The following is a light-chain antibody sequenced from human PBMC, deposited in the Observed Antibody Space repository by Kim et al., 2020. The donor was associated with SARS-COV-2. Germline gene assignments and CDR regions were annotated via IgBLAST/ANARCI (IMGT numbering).Light chain of an antibody. CDR3: NSRDSSGNHWV. CDR2: GKN. V-gene: IGLV3-19*01. Sequence: AMGQRVRITCQGDSLRSYYASWYQQKPGQAPLLVIYGKNNRPSGIPDRFSGSSSGNTASLTITGAQAEDEADYYCNSRDSSGNHWVFGGGTQLTVL. J-gene: IGLJ3*02. CDR1: SLRSYY.